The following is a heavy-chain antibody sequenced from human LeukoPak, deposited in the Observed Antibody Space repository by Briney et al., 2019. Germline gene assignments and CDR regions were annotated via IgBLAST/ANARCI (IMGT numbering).Heavy chain of an antibody. Sequence: SETLSLTCTVSGGSISSYYWSWIRQPPGKGLEWIGYIYYSGSTNYNPSLKSRVTISVDTSKNQFPLKLSSVTAADTAVYYCASSLGYCSSTSCYSDWFDPWGQGTLVTVSS. V-gene: IGHV4-59*08. J-gene: IGHJ5*02. CDR3: ASSLGYCSSTSCYSDWFDP. CDR1: GGSISSYY. D-gene: IGHD2-2*01. CDR2: IYYSGST.